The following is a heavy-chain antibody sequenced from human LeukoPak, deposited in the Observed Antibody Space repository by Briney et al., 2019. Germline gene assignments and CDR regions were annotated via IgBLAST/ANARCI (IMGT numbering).Heavy chain of an antibody. V-gene: IGHV4-34*01. CDR3: ARRYSSSWDFDY. J-gene: IGHJ4*02. CDR2: NNHSGST. Sequence: SETLSLTCTVYGGSFSDCYRSWIRQPPGKGLEWIGENNHSGSTNYNPSLKSRVTISIDTSKYQFSLKLSSVTAADTAVYYCARRYSSSWDFDYWGQGTLVTVSS. CDR1: GGSFSDCY. D-gene: IGHD6-13*01.